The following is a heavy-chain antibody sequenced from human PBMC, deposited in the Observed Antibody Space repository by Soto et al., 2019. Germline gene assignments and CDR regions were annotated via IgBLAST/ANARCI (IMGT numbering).Heavy chain of an antibody. CDR1: GFTFSDYF. V-gene: IGHV3-11*06. CDR3: ARSYSSRFQQ. CDR2: ISSSSSYT. D-gene: IGHD6-13*01. Sequence: SLRLSCAASGFTFSDYFMNWVRQAPGKGLEWISYISSSSSYTKYADSVKGRFTISRDNAQNSLHLQMNSLRVEDTAVYYCARSYSSRFQQWGQGTLVTVSS. J-gene: IGHJ1*01.